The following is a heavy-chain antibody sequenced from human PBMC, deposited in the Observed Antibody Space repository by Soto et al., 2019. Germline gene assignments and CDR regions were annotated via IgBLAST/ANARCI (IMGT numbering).Heavy chain of an antibody. CDR1: GGSFSGYY. J-gene: IGHJ4*02. V-gene: IGHV4-34*01. CDR2: INHSGST. D-gene: IGHD6-19*01. CDR3: ARGTRGYSSGWYDY. Sequence: PSDTLSLTCAVYGGSFSGYYWSWIRQPPGKGLEWIGEINHSGSTNYNPSLKSRVTISVDTSMNQFSLKLSSVTAADTAVYYCARGTRGYSSGWYDYWGQGTLVTVSS.